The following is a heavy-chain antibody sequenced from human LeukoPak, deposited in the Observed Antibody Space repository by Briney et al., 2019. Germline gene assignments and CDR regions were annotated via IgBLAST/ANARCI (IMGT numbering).Heavy chain of an antibody. J-gene: IGHJ4*02. CDR1: GFIFNKHA. V-gene: IGHV3-23*01. CDR3: AKERDYGPADY. D-gene: IGHD4/OR15-4a*01. CDR2: LSGSGSST. Sequence: GGSLRLSCAASGFIFNKHAMSWVRQAPGKGLEWVSGLSGSGSSTDYADSVKGRFTVSRDNSKNTLFLQVHSLRAEDTAIYYCAKERDYGPADYWGQGTLVTVSS.